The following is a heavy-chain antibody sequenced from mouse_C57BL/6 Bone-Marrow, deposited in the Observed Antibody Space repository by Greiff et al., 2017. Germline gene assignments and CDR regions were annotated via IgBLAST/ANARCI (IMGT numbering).Heavy chain of an antibody. CDR1: GYTFTGYW. Sequence: QVQLKQSGAELVKPGASVKLSCKATGYTFTGYWIEWVKQRPGHGLEWIGEIFPGSGSTNYNEKFKSKATFTADTSSNTAYMQLSSLTSEDSAIYYCARRSGYPWFADWGQGTLVTVSA. V-gene: IGHV1-9*01. D-gene: IGHD2-2*01. CDR3: ARRSGYPWFAD. J-gene: IGHJ3*01. CDR2: IFPGSGST.